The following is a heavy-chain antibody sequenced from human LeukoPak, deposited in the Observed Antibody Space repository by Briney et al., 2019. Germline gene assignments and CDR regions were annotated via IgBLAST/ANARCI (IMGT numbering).Heavy chain of an antibody. J-gene: IGHJ4*02. V-gene: IGHV3-23*01. Sequence: GGSLRLSCAASGFTFSSYAMSWVRQAPGKGLECVSAISGSGGSTYYADSVKGRFTISRDNSKNTLYLQMNSLRAEDTAVYYCAKDKVKGYSGYDSYFDYWGQGTLVTVSS. CDR3: AKDKVKGYSGYDSYFDY. CDR1: GFTFSSYA. CDR2: ISGSGGST. D-gene: IGHD5-12*01.